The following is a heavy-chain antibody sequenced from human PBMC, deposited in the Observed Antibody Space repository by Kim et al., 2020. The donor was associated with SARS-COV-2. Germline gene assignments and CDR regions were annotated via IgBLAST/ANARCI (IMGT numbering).Heavy chain of an antibody. J-gene: IGHJ4*02. V-gene: IGHV3-11*06. CDR3: ARDRQRWELRRFDY. D-gene: IGHD1-26*01. Sequence: ADSVKGRFTISRDNAKNSLYLQMNSLRAEDTAVYYCARDRQRWELRRFDYWGQGTLVTVSS.